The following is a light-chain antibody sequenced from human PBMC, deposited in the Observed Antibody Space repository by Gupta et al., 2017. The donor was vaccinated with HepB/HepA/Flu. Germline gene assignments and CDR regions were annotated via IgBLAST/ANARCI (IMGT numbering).Light chain of an antibody. Sequence: SSELTQDPAVSVALGQTVRITCQGDSLRSSYASWYQQKPGQAPVLVIDGKNNRPSGIPDRFSGYSEGNTAYLTINGAQAEDEADYYWKSRDSSGNPRGGFGTGTKVTVL. V-gene: IGLV3-19*01. CDR2: GKN. CDR3: KSRDSSGNPRGG. J-gene: IGLJ1*01. CDR1: SLRSSY.